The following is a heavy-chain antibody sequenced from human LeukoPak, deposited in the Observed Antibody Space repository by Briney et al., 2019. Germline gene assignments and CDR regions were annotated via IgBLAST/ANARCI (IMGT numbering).Heavy chain of an antibody. D-gene: IGHD2-15*01. V-gene: IGHV4-61*01. Sequence: SETLSLTCTVSGGSIRSGTDYWSWIRQPPGKGLEWIGYIYYSGSTNYNPSLKSRVTISVDTSKNQFSLKLSSVTAADTAVYYCARGWDGGSSPHFDYWGQGTLVTVSS. CDR3: ARGWDGGSSPHFDY. J-gene: IGHJ4*02. CDR2: IYYSGST. CDR1: GGSIRSGTDY.